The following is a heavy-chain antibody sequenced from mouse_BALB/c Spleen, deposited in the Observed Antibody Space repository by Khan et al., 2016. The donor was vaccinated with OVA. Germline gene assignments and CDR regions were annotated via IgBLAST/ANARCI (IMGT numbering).Heavy chain of an antibody. CDR2: ISYSGGT. CDR1: GYSITSGYA. CDR3: ARGNYYGYYFDY. V-gene: IGHV3-2*02. J-gene: IGHJ2*01. Sequence: VQLKQSGPGLVKPSQSLSLTCTVTGYSITSGYAWNWIRQFPGNKLEWMGYISYSGGTSYNPSLKSRISITRDTSKNQFFLQLNSVTTEDTATYYCARGNYYGYYFDYWGPGTTLTVSS. D-gene: IGHD1-1*01.